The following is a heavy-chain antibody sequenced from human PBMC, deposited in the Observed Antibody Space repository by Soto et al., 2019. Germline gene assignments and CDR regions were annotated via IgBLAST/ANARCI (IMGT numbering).Heavy chain of an antibody. J-gene: IGHJ4*02. CDR3: ARAPVDGWLRLSRAGYFDY. V-gene: IGHV1-2*02. CDR1: GYTFTGYY. Sequence: QVQLVQSGAEVKKPGASVKVSCKASGYTFTGYYMHWVRQAPGQGLEWMGWINPNSGGTNYAQKCQGRVTMTRDTSSSTAYMELSRLRSDDTAVYYCARAPVDGWLRLSRAGYFDYWGQGTLVTVSS. D-gene: IGHD5-12*01. CDR2: INPNSGGT.